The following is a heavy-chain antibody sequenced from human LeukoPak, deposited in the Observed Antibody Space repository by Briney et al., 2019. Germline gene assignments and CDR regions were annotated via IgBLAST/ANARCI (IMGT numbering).Heavy chain of an antibody. CDR3: AKVEYYDFWSGYEDVFDI. Sequence: GGSLRLSCAASGFTFSSYGMHWVRQAPGKGLEGVAFIRYDGSNKYYADSVKGRFTISRDNSKNTLYLQMNSLRAEDTAVYYCAKVEYYDFWSGYEDVFDIWGQGTMVTVSS. CDR1: GFTFSSYG. J-gene: IGHJ3*02. V-gene: IGHV3-30*02. CDR2: IRYDGSNK. D-gene: IGHD3-3*01.